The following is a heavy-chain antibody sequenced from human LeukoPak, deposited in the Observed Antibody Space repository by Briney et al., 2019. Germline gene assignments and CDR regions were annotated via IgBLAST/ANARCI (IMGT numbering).Heavy chain of an antibody. V-gene: IGHV3-74*01. D-gene: IGHD3-22*01. Sequence: GGSLRLSCAASGFTFSSYWMHWVRQAPGKGLVWVSRISSDGSSTNYADSVRGRFTISRDNSKNTLYLQMNSLRAEDTAVYYCARDSSGYSYYYYGMDVWGQGTTVTVSS. CDR1: GFTFSSYW. CDR2: ISSDGSST. J-gene: IGHJ6*02. CDR3: ARDSSGYSYYYYGMDV.